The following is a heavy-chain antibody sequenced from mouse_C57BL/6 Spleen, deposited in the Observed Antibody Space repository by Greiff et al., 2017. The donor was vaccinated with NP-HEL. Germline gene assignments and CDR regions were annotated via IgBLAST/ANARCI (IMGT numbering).Heavy chain of an antibody. Sequence: VQLQESGAELARPGASVKMSCKASGYTFTSYTMHWVKQRPGQGLEWIGYINPSSGYTKYNQKFKDKATLTADKSSSTAYMQLSSLTSEDSAVYYCAGQLRLSGAMDYWGRGTSVTVSS. CDR2: INPSSGYT. CDR3: AGQLRLSGAMDY. J-gene: IGHJ4*01. CDR1: GYTFTSYT. V-gene: IGHV1-4*01. D-gene: IGHD3-2*02.